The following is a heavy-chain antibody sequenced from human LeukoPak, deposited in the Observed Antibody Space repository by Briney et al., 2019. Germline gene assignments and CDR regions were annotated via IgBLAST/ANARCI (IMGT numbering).Heavy chain of an antibody. J-gene: IGHJ6*03. Sequence: PGGSLRLSCAASGFTFSSYAMSWVRQAPGKGLEWVSAISGSGGSTYYADSVKGRFTISRDNSKNTLYLQMNSLRAEDTAVYYCAKVPPGIAVAGTKVTYYYYYYMDVWGKGTTVTISS. CDR2: ISGSGGST. D-gene: IGHD6-19*01. V-gene: IGHV3-23*01. CDR1: GFTFSSYA. CDR3: AKVPPGIAVAGTKVTYYYYYYMDV.